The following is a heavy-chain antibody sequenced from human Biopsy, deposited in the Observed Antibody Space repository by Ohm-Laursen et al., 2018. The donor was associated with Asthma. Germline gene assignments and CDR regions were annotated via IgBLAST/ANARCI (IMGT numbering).Heavy chain of an antibody. J-gene: IGHJ4*02. CDR3: AGFCSGGNCPDH. CDR1: GVSIRSYY. Sequence: GTLSLTWPVSGVSIRSYYWTWIRQPPGKGLEWIGNIHYSGSTYSNPSLKSRVTISVDTSKKQISLRLSSVIAVDTAVYYCAGFCSGGNCPDHWGQGTLVTVSS. CDR2: IHYSGST. V-gene: IGHV4-59*01. D-gene: IGHD2-15*01.